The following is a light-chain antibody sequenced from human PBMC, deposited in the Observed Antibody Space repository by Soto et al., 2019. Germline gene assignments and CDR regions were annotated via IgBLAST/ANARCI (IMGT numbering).Light chain of an antibody. CDR2: AAS. J-gene: IGKJ4*01. Sequence: DIQMTHSPSSLSAFVGDGVTITWRASQDIGNFLAWYQQKPGKVPKLLIYAASTLQSGVPSRFSGSGSGTDFTLTISSLQPEDVATYYCQKCKVAPFTFGGGTKVDIK. CDR1: QDIGNF. CDR3: QKCKVAPFT. V-gene: IGKV1-27*01.